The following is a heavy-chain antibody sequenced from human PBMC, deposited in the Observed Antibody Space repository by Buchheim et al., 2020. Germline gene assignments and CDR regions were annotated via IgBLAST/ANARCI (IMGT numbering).Heavy chain of an antibody. J-gene: IGHJ4*02. D-gene: IGHD2-21*01. V-gene: IGHV5-51*01. Sequence: EVQLVQSGAEMRKPGESLKITCKDSGHSFTNYWIGWVRQLPGKGLEWMGIIYPGDSDTRYSPSFQGQVIISVDKSINTAYRQWTSLKTSDTAMYYCARPYSPGYWGQGTL. CDR3: ARPYSPGY. CDR1: GHSFTNYW. CDR2: IYPGDSDT.